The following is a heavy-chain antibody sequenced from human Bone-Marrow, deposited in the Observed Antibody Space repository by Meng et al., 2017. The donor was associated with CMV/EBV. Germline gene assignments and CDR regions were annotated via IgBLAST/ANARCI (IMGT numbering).Heavy chain of an antibody. J-gene: IGHJ4*02. CDR2: ISSNGGST. CDR1: GFTFSSYA. CDR3: ARGPLSSSSSYFGY. Sequence: GESLKISCAASGFTFSSYAMHWVRQAPGKGLEYVSAISSNGGSTYYADSVKGRFTISRDNAKNSLYLQMNSLRAEDTAVYYCARGPLSSSSSYFGYWGQGTLVTVSS. D-gene: IGHD6-13*01. V-gene: IGHV3-64*02.